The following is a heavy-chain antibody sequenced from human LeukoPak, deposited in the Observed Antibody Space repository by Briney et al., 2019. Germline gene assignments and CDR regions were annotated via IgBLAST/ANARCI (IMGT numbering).Heavy chain of an antibody. CDR1: GGSVSSSFYY. Sequence: SETLSLTCTVSGGSVSSSFYYWGWIRQPPGKGLEWIGSLYYSGSTHYNPSLKSRVTMSVDTSKNQFSLKLSSVTAADTAVYFCASAATFSVDYWGQGTLVTVSS. V-gene: IGHV4-39*01. J-gene: IGHJ4*02. CDR3: ASAATFSVDY. D-gene: IGHD2-15*01. CDR2: LYYSGST.